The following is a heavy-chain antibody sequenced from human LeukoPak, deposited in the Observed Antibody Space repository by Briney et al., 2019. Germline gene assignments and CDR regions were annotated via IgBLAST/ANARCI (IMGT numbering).Heavy chain of an antibody. J-gene: IGHJ4*02. V-gene: IGHV1-69*13. D-gene: IGHD6-6*01. CDR1: GGTFSSYA. CDR3: ARELRLFGSSPIDY. CDR2: IIPIFGTA. Sequence: SVKVSCKASGGTFSSYAISWVRQAPGQGLEWMGGIIPIFGTANYAQKFQGRVTITADESTSTAYMELSSLRSEDAAVYYCARELRLFGSSPIDYWGQGTLVTVSS.